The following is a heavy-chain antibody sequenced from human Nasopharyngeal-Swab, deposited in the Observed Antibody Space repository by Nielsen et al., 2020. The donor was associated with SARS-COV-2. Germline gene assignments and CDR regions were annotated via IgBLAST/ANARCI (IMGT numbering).Heavy chain of an antibody. Sequence: GQSLPISCEASGYSFIQYWVGWVRQMPGKGLEWMGIVYPGDSDTRYSPSFQGQVTISADNGFNTVYLQLSSLKSSDTAMYYCVRRGCVTSSCPSGFDFWGEGTLVTVSS. CDR3: VRRGCVTSSCPSGFDF. J-gene: IGHJ4*02. CDR2: VYPGDSDT. CDR1: GYSFIQYW. V-gene: IGHV5-51*01. D-gene: IGHD2-15*01.